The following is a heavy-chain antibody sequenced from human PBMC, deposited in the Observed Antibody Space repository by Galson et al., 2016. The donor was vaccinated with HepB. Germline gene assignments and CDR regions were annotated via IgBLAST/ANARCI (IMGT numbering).Heavy chain of an antibody. V-gene: IGHV3-74*01. CDR2: INSDGSST. CDR1: GFTFTSSW. D-gene: IGHD3-10*01. CDR3: ARVGVIPYYYYGMDV. J-gene: IGHJ6*01. Sequence: SLRLSCAASGFTFTSSWIHWVRQVPGEGLVWVSRINSDGSSTHYADSVKGRFTISRDNAKNTVYLQMNSLRVEDTAVYYCARVGVIPYYYYGMDVWGQGTMVIVSS.